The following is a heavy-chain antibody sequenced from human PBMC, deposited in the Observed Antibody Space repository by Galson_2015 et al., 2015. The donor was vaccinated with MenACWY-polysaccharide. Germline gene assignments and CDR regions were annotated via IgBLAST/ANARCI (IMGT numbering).Heavy chain of an antibody. CDR1: GFTFSNYA. Sequence: SLRLSCAASGFTFSNYAMNWVRQAPGKGLEWVSAIIGTGGSTYYAGSVKGRFTISSDNSKNTVYPQMNSLRVEDTALYYCARGEMAGRLSGGMDVWGQGTTVTVSS. J-gene: IGHJ6*02. D-gene: IGHD5-24*01. CDR2: IIGTGGST. CDR3: ARGEMAGRLSGGMDV. V-gene: IGHV3-23*01.